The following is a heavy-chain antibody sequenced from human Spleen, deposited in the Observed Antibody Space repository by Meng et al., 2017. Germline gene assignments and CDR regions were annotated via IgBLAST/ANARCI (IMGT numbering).Heavy chain of an antibody. D-gene: IGHD6-13*01. Sequence: GRVVRSGAAVKKPGASVKVSCKAAGYTFPDYWLHWVRRAPGQGLEWMGRINPKSGDTHYAQRFQGRVTMTGDTSISTAYMELSGLRSDDTAMYYCARDEDISAAGKLFGDYWGQGTLVTVSS. V-gene: IGHV1-2*06. CDR2: INPKSGDT. J-gene: IGHJ4*02. CDR3: ARDEDISAAGKLFGDY. CDR1: GYTFPDYW.